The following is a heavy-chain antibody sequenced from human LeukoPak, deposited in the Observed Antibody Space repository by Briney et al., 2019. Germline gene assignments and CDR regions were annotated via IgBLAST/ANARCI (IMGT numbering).Heavy chain of an antibody. V-gene: IGHV7-4-1*02. D-gene: IGHD6-13*01. CDR2: INTNTGNP. J-gene: IGHJ6*02. Sequence: ASVKVSCKASGYTFTSYAMNWVRQAPGQGLEWMGWINTNTGNPTYAQGFTGRFVFSLDTSASTAYLQISSLKAEDTAVYYCARVREYSSSWALLYYYYGMDVWGQGTTVTVSS. CDR3: ARVREYSSSWALLYYYYGMDV. CDR1: GYTFTSYA.